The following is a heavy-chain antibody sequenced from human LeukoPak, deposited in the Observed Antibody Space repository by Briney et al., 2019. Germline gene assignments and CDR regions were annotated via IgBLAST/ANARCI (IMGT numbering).Heavy chain of an antibody. D-gene: IGHD1-14*01. Sequence: GGSLRLSCGASGFTFSNYGMLWVRQAPGKGLEWVAFIRYDGNNKLYADSMKGRFTISRDNSKNTLYLHINSLRAEDTAVYYCVKDNPPDYWGQGTLVIVSS. CDR2: IRYDGNNK. CDR1: GFTFSNYG. V-gene: IGHV3-30*02. CDR3: VKDNPPDY. J-gene: IGHJ4*02.